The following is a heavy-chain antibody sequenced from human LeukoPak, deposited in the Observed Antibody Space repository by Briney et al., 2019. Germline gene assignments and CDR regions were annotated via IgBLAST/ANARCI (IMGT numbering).Heavy chain of an antibody. CDR3: ARDFGARGWLDY. D-gene: IGHD6-19*01. CDR2: ISSSSNTI. V-gene: IGHV3-48*01. CDR1: GFTFSNYS. Sequence: GGSLRLSCAASGFTFSNYSMNWVRQAPGKGLEWVSYISSSSNTIYYADSVKGRFTISRDNAQNSLYLQMNSLRAEDTAVYYCARDFGARGWLDYWGQGTLVTVSS. J-gene: IGHJ4*02.